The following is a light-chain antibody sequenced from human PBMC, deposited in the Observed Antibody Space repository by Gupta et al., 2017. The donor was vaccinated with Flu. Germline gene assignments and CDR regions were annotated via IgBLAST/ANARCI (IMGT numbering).Light chain of an antibody. Sequence: IHMTQATSTLSASVGDRVTITCRASQSIDSWLAWYQQKPGKAPKLLIYKASSLESGVPSRFSGSESGTEFTLTISSLQPDDFATYYCQQYENFPISFGRGTKLEIK. CDR3: QQYENFPIS. V-gene: IGKV1-5*03. CDR2: KAS. J-gene: IGKJ2*03. CDR1: QSIDSW.